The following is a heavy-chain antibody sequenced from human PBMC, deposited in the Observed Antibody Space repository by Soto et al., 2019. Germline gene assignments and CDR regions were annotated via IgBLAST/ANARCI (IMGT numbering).Heavy chain of an antibody. Sequence: EVQLVESGGGLVQPGGSLRLSCMASGFTFSSYWMAWVRQAPGKGPEWVANIKGDGTKKNYVDSVMGRFTISRDNANNSLFLEVNSLRVEDTAVYYCVRDLNYGALNVYYEFFHAWGQGTMVTVSS. CDR1: GFTFSSYW. V-gene: IGHV3-7*01. J-gene: IGHJ3*01. D-gene: IGHD3-9*01. CDR3: VRDLNYGALNVYYEFFHA. CDR2: IKGDGTKK.